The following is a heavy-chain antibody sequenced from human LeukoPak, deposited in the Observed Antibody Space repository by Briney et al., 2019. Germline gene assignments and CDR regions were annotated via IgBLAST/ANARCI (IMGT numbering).Heavy chain of an antibody. J-gene: IGHJ6*03. D-gene: IGHD6-13*01. CDR3: ARGAAGSSWLYYYYMDV. CDR2: INHSGST. V-gene: IGHV4-34*01. Sequence: SETLSLTCTVSGGSISSYHWSWIRQPPGKGLEWIGEINHSGSTNYNPSLKSRVTISVDTSKNQFSLKLSSVTAADTAVYYCARGAAGSSWLYYYYMDVWGKGTTVTVSS. CDR1: GGSISSYH.